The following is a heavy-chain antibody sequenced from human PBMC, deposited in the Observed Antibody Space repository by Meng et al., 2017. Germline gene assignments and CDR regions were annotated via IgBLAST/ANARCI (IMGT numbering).Heavy chain of an antibody. J-gene: IGHJ4*02. CDR1: GFTVSSNY. CDR3: ARDYGDHLGFDY. CDR2: IYSGGST. Sequence: EGQLVETGGGLIQPGGSLRLSCAASGFTVSSNYMSWVCQAPGKGLEWVSVIYSGGSTYYADSVKGRFTISRDNSKNTLYLQMNSLRAEDTAVYYCARDYGDHLGFDYWGQGTLVTVSS. D-gene: IGHD4-17*01. V-gene: IGHV3-53*02.